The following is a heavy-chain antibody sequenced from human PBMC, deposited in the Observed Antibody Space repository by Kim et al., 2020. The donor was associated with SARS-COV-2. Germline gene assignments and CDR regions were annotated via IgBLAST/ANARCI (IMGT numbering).Heavy chain of an antibody. CDR2: IYYSGST. V-gene: IGHV4-59*13. Sequence: SETLSLTCTVSGGSISSYYWSWIRQPPGKGLEWIGYIYYSGSTNYNPSLKSRVTISVDTSKNQFSLKLSSVTAADTAVYYCARTGTYDFWSGYPPGMDVWGQGTTVTVSS. CDR3: ARTGTYDFWSGYPPGMDV. J-gene: IGHJ6*02. CDR1: GGSISSYY. D-gene: IGHD3-3*01.